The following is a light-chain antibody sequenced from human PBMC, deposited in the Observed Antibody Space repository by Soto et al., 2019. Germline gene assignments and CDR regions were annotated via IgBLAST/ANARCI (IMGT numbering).Light chain of an antibody. CDR2: GAS. V-gene: IGKV3-20*01. Sequence: ELVLTQSPGTLSFSPGERATLSCRASQSVSSSYLAWYQQKPGQAPRLLIYGASSRATGIPDRFSGSGSGTDFTLTISRLEPEDFAAYYCQQYGSSPRTFGQGTKVDIK. J-gene: IGKJ1*01. CDR3: QQYGSSPRT. CDR1: QSVSSSY.